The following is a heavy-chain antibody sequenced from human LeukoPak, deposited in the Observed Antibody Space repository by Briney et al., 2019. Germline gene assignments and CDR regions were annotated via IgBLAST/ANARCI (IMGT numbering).Heavy chain of an antibody. V-gene: IGHV1-8*03. Sequence: ASVTVSCKASGYTFTSYDINWVRQAPGQGLEWMGWMNPNSGNTGYAQKFQGRVTITRNTSISTAYMELSSLRSEDTAVYYCARSNYYDSSGYYVYWGQGTLVTVSS. CDR3: ARSNYYDSSGYYVY. D-gene: IGHD3-22*01. J-gene: IGHJ4*02. CDR1: GYTFTSYD. CDR2: MNPNSGNT.